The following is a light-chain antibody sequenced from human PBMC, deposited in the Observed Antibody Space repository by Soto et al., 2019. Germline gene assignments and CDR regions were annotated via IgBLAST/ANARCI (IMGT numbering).Light chain of an antibody. Sequence: QAVVTQPPSASGSPGQSVTISCTGTSSDVGGYNYVSWYQQHPGKAPKLMIYEVSKRPSGVPDRFSGSKSGNTASLTVSWLQAEDEADYYCSSYAGSNNYVFGTGTKLTVL. CDR3: SSYAGSNNYV. CDR1: SSDVGGYNY. V-gene: IGLV2-8*01. CDR2: EVS. J-gene: IGLJ1*01.